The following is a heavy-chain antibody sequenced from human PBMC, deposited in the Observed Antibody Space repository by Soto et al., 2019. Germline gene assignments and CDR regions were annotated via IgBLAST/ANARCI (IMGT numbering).Heavy chain of an antibody. Sequence: GSLRLSCAASGFTFSSYSMNWVRQAPGKGLEGVSSISSSSSYIYYADSVKGRFTISRDNAKNSLYLQMNSLRAEDTAVYYCARANSSSSQGNYYYYYMDVWGKGTTVTVSS. CDR2: ISSSSSYI. V-gene: IGHV3-21*01. D-gene: IGHD6-6*01. CDR3: ARANSSSSQGNYYYYYMDV. J-gene: IGHJ6*03. CDR1: GFTFSSYS.